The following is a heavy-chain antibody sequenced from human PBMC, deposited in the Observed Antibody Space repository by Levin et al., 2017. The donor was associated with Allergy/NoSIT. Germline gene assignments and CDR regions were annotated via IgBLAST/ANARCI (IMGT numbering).Heavy chain of an antibody. V-gene: IGHV1-3*01. CDR1: GYSFTTYA. CDR3: ARGYASGSYRFDFDY. Sequence: AASVKVSCKASGYSFTTYAIHWVRQAPGQRLEWMGRINVGNDNTKYSQKFQGRVIITSDTSASTAYMEVSSLGSEDTAVYYCARGYASGSYRFDFDYWGQGTLVTVSS. CDR2: INVGNDNT. J-gene: IGHJ4*02. D-gene: IGHD3-10*01.